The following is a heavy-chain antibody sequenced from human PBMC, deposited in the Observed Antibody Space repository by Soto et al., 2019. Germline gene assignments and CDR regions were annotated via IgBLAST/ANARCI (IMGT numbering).Heavy chain of an antibody. CDR3: AALRYSYGYRMNDY. Sequence: SETLSLTCTVSGGSISSGGYYWSWIRQHPGKGLEWIGYIYYSGSTYYNPSLKSRVTISVDTSKNQFSLKLSSVTAADTAVYYCAALRYSYGYRMNDYWGQGTLVTVS. J-gene: IGHJ4*02. CDR2: IYYSGST. D-gene: IGHD5-18*01. V-gene: IGHV4-31*03. CDR1: GGSISSGGYY.